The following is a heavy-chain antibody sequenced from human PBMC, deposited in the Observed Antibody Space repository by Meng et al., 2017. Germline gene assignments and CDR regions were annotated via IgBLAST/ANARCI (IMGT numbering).Heavy chain of an antibody. CDR3: ARGVVYAISYFDY. CDR1: GDSVSSNSAA. CDR2: TYYRSKWYN. Sequence: VQLHQSGPRPRNPPPTLPLTRPISGDSVSSNSAAWNWIRQSPSRGLEWLGRTYYRSKWYNDYAVSVKSRITINPDTSKNQFSLQLNSVTPEDTAVYYCARGVVYAISYFDYWGQGTLVTVLL. V-gene: IGHV6-1*01. D-gene: IGHD2-8*02. J-gene: IGHJ4*02.